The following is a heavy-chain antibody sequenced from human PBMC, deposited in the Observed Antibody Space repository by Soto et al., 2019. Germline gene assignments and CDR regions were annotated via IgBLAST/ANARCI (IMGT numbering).Heavy chain of an antibody. J-gene: IGHJ4*02. CDR1: GFKFDYYW. Sequence: EVQLVESGGGLVQPGGSLRLSCVASGFKFDYYWMHWVRQAPGGGLMWISRLQTDGSHPAYADSVKGRFTISRDNAKNTLYLQMNNLRVEDTAVYYCARGGDPEYWGQGTLVTVSS. CDR2: LQTDGSHP. CDR3: ARGGDPEY. V-gene: IGHV3-74*01. D-gene: IGHD2-21*02.